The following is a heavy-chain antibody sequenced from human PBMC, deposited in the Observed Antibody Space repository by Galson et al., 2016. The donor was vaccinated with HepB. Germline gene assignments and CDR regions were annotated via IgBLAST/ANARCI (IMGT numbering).Heavy chain of an antibody. Sequence: SETLSLTCGVFGGSLSDNYWNWIRQTPGKQLEWIAEINHSGSTNYNPSLRGRVRISVDTAKNQVSLKLSSVTVADTAIYYCVRCLRGRGGPEGLLDPWGQGILVTVSS. CDR3: VRCLRGRGGPEGLLDP. D-gene: IGHD3-10*01. CDR1: GGSLSDNY. V-gene: IGHV4-34*01. J-gene: IGHJ5*02. CDR2: INHSGST.